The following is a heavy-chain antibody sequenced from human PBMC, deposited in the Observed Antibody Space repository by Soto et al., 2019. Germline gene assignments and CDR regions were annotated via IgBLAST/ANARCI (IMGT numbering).Heavy chain of an antibody. CDR3: ARMPTGLDAFDI. D-gene: IGHD4-17*01. J-gene: IGHJ3*02. CDR2: IDWDDDK. Sequence: SGPTLVNPTQTLTLTCAFSGFSLSTSGMCVSWIRQPPGKALEWLARIDWDDDKYYSTSLKTRLTISKDTSKNQVVLTMTNMDPVDTATYYCARMPTGLDAFDIWGQGTMVTVSS. V-gene: IGHV2-70*11. CDR1: GFSLSTSGMC.